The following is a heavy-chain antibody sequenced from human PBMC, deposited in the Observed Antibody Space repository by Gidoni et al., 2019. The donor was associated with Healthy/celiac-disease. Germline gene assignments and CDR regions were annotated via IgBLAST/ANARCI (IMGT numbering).Heavy chain of an antibody. J-gene: IGHJ4*02. CDR2: ISYDGSNK. D-gene: IGHD5-18*01. Sequence: SSYAMHWVRQAPGKGLEWVAVISYDGSNKYYADSVKGRFTISRDNSKNTLYLQMNSLRAEDTAVYYCARDNTAMGSFDYWGQGTLVTVSS. CDR1: SSYA. CDR3: ARDNTAMGSFDY. V-gene: IGHV3-30-3*01.